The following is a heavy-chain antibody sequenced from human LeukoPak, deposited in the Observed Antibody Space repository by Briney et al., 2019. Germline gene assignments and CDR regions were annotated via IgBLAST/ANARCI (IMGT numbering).Heavy chain of an antibody. V-gene: IGHV1-45*02. CDR1: GYTLSSYG. CDR2: ITPFNGNT. J-gene: IGHJ3*02. CDR3: ATTHDYGDYVHAFDI. Sequence: ASVKVSCKASGYTLSSYGVNWVRQAPGQALEWMGWITPFNGNTNYAQKFQDRVTITRDRSMSTAYMELSSLRSEDTAMYYCATTHDYGDYVHAFDIWGQGTMVTVSS. D-gene: IGHD4-17*01.